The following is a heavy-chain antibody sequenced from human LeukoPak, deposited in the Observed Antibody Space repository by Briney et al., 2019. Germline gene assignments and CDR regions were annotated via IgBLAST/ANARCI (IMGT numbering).Heavy chain of an antibody. Sequence: SETLSLTCNVSGGSLSSNTYYWGWIRQPPGKGLEWLGSIYYSGNTYYNASLKSRVTISVDTSKNQFSLKLSSVTAADTAVYYCARGPYSYDSSGAFDIWGQGTMVTVSP. CDR3: ARGPYSYDSSGAFDI. V-gene: IGHV4-39*07. D-gene: IGHD3-22*01. J-gene: IGHJ3*02. CDR1: GGSLSSNTYY. CDR2: IYYSGNT.